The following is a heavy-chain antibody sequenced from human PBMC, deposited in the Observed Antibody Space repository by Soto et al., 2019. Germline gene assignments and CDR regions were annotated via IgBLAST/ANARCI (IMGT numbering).Heavy chain of an antibody. CDR3: TKRRNVLRFLEWSSGMEV. CDR2: ISDDGSNK. Sequence: GGSLRLSCAASGIILSDTWMNWVRQAPGKGLEWVAFISDDGSNKYYADSMKGRFTMSRDNSKSTLYLQMNSLRVEDTAVYYCTKRRNVLRFLEWSSGMEVWGQGTTVTVSS. V-gene: IGHV3-30*18. CDR1: GIILSDTW. J-gene: IGHJ6*02. D-gene: IGHD3-3*01.